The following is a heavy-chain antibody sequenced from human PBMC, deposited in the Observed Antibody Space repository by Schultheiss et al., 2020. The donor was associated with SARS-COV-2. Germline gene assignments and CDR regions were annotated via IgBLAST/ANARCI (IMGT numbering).Heavy chain of an antibody. J-gene: IGHJ4*02. V-gene: IGHV3-33*01. CDR1: GFTFSSYG. D-gene: IGHD3-22*01. CDR2: IWYDGSNK. CDR3: ARGYYYDSSGPDYFDY. Sequence: GGSLRLSCAASGFTFSSYGMHWVRQAPGKGLEWVAVIWYDGSNKYYADSVKGRFTISRDNSKNTLYLQMNSLRAEDTAVYYCARGYYYDSSGPDYFDYWGQGTLVTVSS.